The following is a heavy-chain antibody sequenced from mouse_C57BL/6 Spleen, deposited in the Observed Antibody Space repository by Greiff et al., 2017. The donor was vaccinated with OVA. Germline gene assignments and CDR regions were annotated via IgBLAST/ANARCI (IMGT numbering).Heavy chain of an antibody. CDR2: INYDGSST. Sequence: EVKLVESEGGLVQPGSSMKLSCTASGFTFSDYYMAWVRQVPEKGLEWVANINYDGSSTYYLDSLKSRFIISRDNAKNILYLQMSSLKSEDTATYYCARSITTEGFDVWGTGTTVTVSS. D-gene: IGHD1-1*01. CDR1: GFTFSDYY. J-gene: IGHJ1*03. CDR3: ARSITTEGFDV. V-gene: IGHV5-16*01.